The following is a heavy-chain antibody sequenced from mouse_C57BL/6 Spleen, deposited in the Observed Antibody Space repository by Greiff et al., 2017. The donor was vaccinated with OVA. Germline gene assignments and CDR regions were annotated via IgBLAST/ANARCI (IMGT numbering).Heavy chain of an antibody. CDR2: LYPRDVST. J-gene: IGHJ2*01. Sequence: QVQLQQSGPELVKPGASVKLSCKASGYTFTSYDINWVKQRPGQGLAWISWLYPRDVSTKYNEKFKGKATLTVDPSSSTAYMELHSLTSEDSAVYFCARRLYDQLDFDYWGQGTTLTVSS. CDR3: ARRLYDQLDFDY. D-gene: IGHD3-3*01. CDR1: GYTFTSYD. V-gene: IGHV1-85*01.